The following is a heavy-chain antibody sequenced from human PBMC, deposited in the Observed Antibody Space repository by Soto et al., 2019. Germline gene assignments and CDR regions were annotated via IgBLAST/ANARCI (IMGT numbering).Heavy chain of an antibody. CDR3: ARDGPGELPGYGYYYGMDV. V-gene: IGHV1-18*04. CDR1: GYTFTSYG. J-gene: IGHJ6*02. Sequence: GASVKVSCKASGYTFTSYGISWVRQAPGQGLEWMGWISAYNGNTNYAQKLQGRVTITTDTSTSTAYMELRSLRSDDTAVYYCARDGPGELPGYGYYYGMDVWGQGTTVTVSS. D-gene: IGHD1-26*01. CDR2: ISAYNGNT.